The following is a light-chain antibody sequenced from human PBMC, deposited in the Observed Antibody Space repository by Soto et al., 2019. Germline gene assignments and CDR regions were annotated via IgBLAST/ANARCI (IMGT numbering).Light chain of an antibody. CDR3: QQYGSSPRMYT. J-gene: IGKJ2*01. V-gene: IGKV3-20*01. CDR1: QSVSSSY. CDR2: GAS. Sequence: EIVLTQSPGTLSLSPGERATLSCRASQSVSSSYLAWYQQKPGQAPRLLIYGASSRATGIPDRFSGSGSGTDLTLTISRLEPEDFAVDYCQQYGSSPRMYTFGQGTKLEIK.